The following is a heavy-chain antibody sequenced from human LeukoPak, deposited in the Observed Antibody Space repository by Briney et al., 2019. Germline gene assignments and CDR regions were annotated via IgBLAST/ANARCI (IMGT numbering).Heavy chain of an antibody. CDR2: IYSGGST. CDR1: GFTVSSNY. V-gene: IGHV3-66*01. D-gene: IGHD2-21*02. J-gene: IGHJ6*02. Sequence: GGSLRLSCAASGFTVSSNYMSWVRQAPGKGLEWVSVIYSGGSTYYADSVKGRFTISSDNSKNTLYLQMNSLRAEDTAVYYCARASHLTASSYYYYGMDVWGQGTTVTVSS. CDR3: ARASHLTASSYYYYGMDV.